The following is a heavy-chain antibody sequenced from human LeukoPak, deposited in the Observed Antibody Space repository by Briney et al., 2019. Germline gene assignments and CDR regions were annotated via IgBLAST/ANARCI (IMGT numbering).Heavy chain of an antibody. Sequence: PGGSLRLSCAASGFTFSSYSMNWVRQAPGKGLEWVSSISSSSSYIYYADSVKGRFTISRDNAKNSLYLQMNTLGAEDTAVYYCAKDALISFRGTWSQSDCWGQGTLVTVSS. J-gene: IGHJ4*02. CDR2: ISSSSSYI. CDR1: GFTFSSYS. CDR3: AKDALISFRGTWSQSDC. D-gene: IGHD1-1*01. V-gene: IGHV3-21*04.